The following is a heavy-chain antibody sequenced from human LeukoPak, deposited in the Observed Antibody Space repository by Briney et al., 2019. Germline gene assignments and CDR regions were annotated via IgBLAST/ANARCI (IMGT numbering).Heavy chain of an antibody. Sequence: ASVKVSCKASGYTFTSYGISWVRQAPGQGLEWMGWISAYNGNTNYAQKLQGRVTMTTDTSTSTAYMELSSLRSEDTAVYYCARVIRVYYYMDVWGKGTTVTVSS. CDR3: ARVIRVYYYMDV. J-gene: IGHJ6*03. CDR1: GYTFTSYG. CDR2: ISAYNGNT. V-gene: IGHV1-18*01. D-gene: IGHD3-16*01.